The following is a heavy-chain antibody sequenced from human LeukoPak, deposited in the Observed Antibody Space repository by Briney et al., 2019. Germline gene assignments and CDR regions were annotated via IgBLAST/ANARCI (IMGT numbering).Heavy chain of an antibody. CDR1: GYTFTGYY. J-gene: IGHJ2*01. D-gene: IGHD3-9*01. CDR3: ARDYDILTGYYISWYFDL. Sequence: GASVKVSCKASGYTFTGYYMHWVRQAPGQGLEWMGWINPNSGGTNYAQKFQGRVTMTRDTSISTAYMELSRLRSDDTAVYYCARDYDILTGYYISWYFDLWGRGTLVTVSS. V-gene: IGHV1-2*02. CDR2: INPNSGGT.